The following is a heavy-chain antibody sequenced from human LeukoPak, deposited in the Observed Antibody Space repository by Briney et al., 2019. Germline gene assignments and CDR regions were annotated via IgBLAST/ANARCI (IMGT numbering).Heavy chain of an antibody. J-gene: IGHJ4*02. CDR2: INPNSGGT. V-gene: IGHV1-2*02. Sequence: ASVKVSCKASGYTFTSYDINWVRQAPGQGLEWMGWINPNSGGTNYAQKFQGRVTMTRDTSISTAYMELSRLRSDDTAVYYCARDQPLRYFDWLSFPFDYWGQGTLVTVSS. D-gene: IGHD3-9*01. CDR1: GYTFTSYD. CDR3: ARDQPLRYFDWLSFPFDY.